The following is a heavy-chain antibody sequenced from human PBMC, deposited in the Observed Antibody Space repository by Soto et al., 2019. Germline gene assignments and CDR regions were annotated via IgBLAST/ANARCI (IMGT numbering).Heavy chain of an antibody. V-gene: IGHV3-74*03. J-gene: IGHJ4*02. CDR3: ARDLGGPDY. D-gene: IGHD3-16*01. CDR1: GFTLSPYW. CDR2: LSSDGFGT. Sequence: PGGSLRLSCAASGFTLSPYWMHWVRQAPGRGLEWVARLSSDGFGTAYADSVKGRFLISRDTARNTLFLHMNILRHEDTAVDYCARDLGGPDYWGRGTLVTASS.